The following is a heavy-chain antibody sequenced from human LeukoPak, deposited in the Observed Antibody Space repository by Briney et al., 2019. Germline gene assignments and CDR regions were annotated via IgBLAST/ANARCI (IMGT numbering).Heavy chain of an antibody. V-gene: IGHV1-69*13. D-gene: IGHD3-10*01. CDR2: IIPIFGTA. J-gene: IGHJ4*02. CDR1: GGTFSSYT. Sequence: GASVKVSCKASGGTFSSYTISWVRQAPGQGLEWMGGIIPIFGTANYAQKFQGRVTIAADESTSTAYMELSSLRSEDTAVYYCARGLNYGSGSYSGYFDYWGQGTLVTVSS. CDR3: ARGLNYGSGSYSGYFDY.